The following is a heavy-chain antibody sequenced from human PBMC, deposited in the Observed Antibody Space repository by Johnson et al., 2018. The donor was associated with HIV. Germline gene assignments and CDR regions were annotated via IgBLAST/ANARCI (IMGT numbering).Heavy chain of an antibody. CDR3: ASLGLDLLVKAPLSVVFDAFDI. V-gene: IGHV3-30*19. Sequence: QVQLVESGGGVVQPGRSLRLSCAASGFTFSSYGIHWVRQAPGKGLEWVAVISYDGSNKYYADSVKGRFTISRDNSKNTLYLQMNSLRAEDTAVYYCASLGLDLLVKAPLSVVFDAFDIWGQGTMVTVSS. J-gene: IGHJ3*02. D-gene: IGHD3-16*01. CDR1: GFTFSSYG. CDR2: ISYDGSNK.